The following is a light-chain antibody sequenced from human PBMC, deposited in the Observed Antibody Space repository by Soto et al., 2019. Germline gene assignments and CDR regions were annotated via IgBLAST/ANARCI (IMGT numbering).Light chain of an antibody. CDR1: SSDVGAHKY. V-gene: IGLV2-14*01. J-gene: IGLJ2*01. Sequence: QSALTQPASVSGSPGQSITISCTGTSSDVGAHKYVSWYQQHPGKAPKLIIYEVSDRPSGVSPRFSGSKSGNTASLTISGLQAEDEAHYYCSSYTTTNTVLFGGGTK. CDR2: EVS. CDR3: SSYTTTNTVL.